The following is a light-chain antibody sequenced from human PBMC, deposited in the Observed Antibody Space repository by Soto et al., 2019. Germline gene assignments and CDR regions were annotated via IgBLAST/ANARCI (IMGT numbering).Light chain of an antibody. CDR2: GAS. V-gene: IGKV3-15*01. Sequence: EIVMTQSPATLSVSPGERATLSCRASQSVSSNLAWYQQKPGQAPRLLIYGASTRATGIPARFSGSRSGTEFTLTISSLQSEDFAVYDWQQYNSWPPTFGPGTKVDIK. CDR3: QQYNSWPPT. CDR1: QSVSSN. J-gene: IGKJ3*01.